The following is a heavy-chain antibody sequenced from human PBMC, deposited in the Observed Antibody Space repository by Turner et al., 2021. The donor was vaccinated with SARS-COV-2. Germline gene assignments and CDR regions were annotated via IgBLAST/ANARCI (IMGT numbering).Heavy chain of an antibody. Sequence: EAQLVVSGGALVQTGRSLTLSCTASGFTLNDHAMLWGRQAPGKGLEWVSSIYWDGDVDYADSVKGRFTTARDNAKNSLYLQMNSLRPEDTAFYYCTKDISPGGADYWGQGTLVTVSS. CDR3: TKDISPGGADY. D-gene: IGHD3-10*01. J-gene: IGHJ4*02. CDR1: GFTLNDHA. CDR2: IYWDGDV. V-gene: IGHV3-9*01.